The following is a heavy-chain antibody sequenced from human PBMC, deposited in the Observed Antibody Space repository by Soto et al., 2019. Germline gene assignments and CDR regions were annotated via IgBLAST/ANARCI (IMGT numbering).Heavy chain of an antibody. D-gene: IGHD2-2*01. Sequence: PGGSLRLSCAASRFTFSRYGMHWVRQAPGKGLEWVAVISYDGSDKYYADSVKGRFTISRDNSKNTLYLQMNSLRAEDTAVYYCANFNPGRDCSSTSCYSTYLDYWGQGTLVTVS. CDR2: ISYDGSDK. V-gene: IGHV3-30*18. CDR3: ANFNPGRDCSSTSCYSTYLDY. J-gene: IGHJ4*02. CDR1: RFTFSRYG.